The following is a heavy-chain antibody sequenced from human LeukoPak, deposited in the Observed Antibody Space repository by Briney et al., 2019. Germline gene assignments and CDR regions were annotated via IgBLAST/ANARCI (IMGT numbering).Heavy chain of an antibody. Sequence: SETLSLTCTVSGGSISSGSYYWSWIRQHPGKGLEWIGYIYYSGSTYYNPSLKSRVTISVDTSKNQFSLKLSSVTAADTAVYYCARLSGEQQLVPDYWGQGTLVTVSS. V-gene: IGHV4-31*03. CDR1: GGSISSGSYY. D-gene: IGHD6-13*01. J-gene: IGHJ4*02. CDR3: ARLSGEQQLVPDY. CDR2: IYYSGST.